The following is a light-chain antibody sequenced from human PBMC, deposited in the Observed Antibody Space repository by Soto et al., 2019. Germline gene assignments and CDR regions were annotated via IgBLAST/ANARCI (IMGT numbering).Light chain of an antibody. CDR2: DAS. Sequence: EIVLTHSPATLSLSPGERATLSCRASQSVSSYLAWYQQKPGQAPRLLIYDASNRATGIPARFSGSGSGTDFTLTISSLEPEDFAVYYCQQRSNWPRYTFGQGTKLXIK. V-gene: IGKV3-11*01. J-gene: IGKJ2*01. CDR3: QQRSNWPRYT. CDR1: QSVSSY.